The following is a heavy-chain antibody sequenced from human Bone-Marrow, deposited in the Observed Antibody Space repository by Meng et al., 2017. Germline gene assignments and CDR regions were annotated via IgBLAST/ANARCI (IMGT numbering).Heavy chain of an antibody. J-gene: IGHJ4*02. V-gene: IGHV3-73*02. CDR2: IRSKANSYAT. D-gene: IGHD4-17*01. Sequence: VQLVGSGGGLVQPGGSLKSSGAASGFTFSGSAMHWVRQASGKGLEWVGRIRSKANSYATAYAASVKGRFTISRDDSKNTAYLQMNSLKTEDTAVYYCTLTVTTQFDYWGQGTLVTVSS. CDR1: GFTFSGSA. CDR3: TLTVTTQFDY.